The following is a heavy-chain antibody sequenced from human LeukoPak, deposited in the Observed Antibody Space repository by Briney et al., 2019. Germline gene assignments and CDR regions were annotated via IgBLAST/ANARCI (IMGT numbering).Heavy chain of an antibody. CDR3: AWAYNSWFDP. CDR1: GGSFSGYY. Sequence: SETLSLTCAVYGGSFSGYYWSWIRQPPGKGLEWIGEINHSGSTNYNPSLKSRVTISVDTSKNQFSLKLSSVTAADTAVYYCAWAYNSWFDPWGQGALVTVSS. CDR2: INHSGST. D-gene: IGHD1-14*01. V-gene: IGHV4-34*01. J-gene: IGHJ5*02.